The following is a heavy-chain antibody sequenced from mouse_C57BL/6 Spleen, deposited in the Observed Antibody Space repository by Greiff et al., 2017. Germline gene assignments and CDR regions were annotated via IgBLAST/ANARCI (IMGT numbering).Heavy chain of an antibody. V-gene: IGHV1-82*01. J-gene: IGHJ3*01. CDR2: IYPGDGDT. Sequence: VQLQQSGPELVKPGASVKISCKASGYAFSSSWMNWVKQRPGKGLEWIGRIYPGDGDTNYNGKFKDKATLTVDKSSSTAYMQLSSLTSEDSAVYYCARWGGSSPAWFAYWGQGTLVTVSA. CDR1: GYAFSSSW. CDR3: ARWGGSSPAWFAY. D-gene: IGHD1-1*01.